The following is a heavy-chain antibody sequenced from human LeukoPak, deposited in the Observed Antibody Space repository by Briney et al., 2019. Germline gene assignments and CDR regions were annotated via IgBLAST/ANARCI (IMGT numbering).Heavy chain of an antibody. CDR2: IYYSGST. V-gene: IGHV4-59*01. J-gene: IGHJ4*02. D-gene: IGHD6-19*01. CDR3: ARDHSSGWYYYFDY. Sequence: SETLSLTCTVSGGSISSYYWSWLRQPPGKGLEWIGYIYYSGSTNYNPSLTSRVTISVDTSKNQFSLKLSSVTAADTAVYYCARDHSSGWYYYFDYWGQGTLVTVSS. CDR1: GGSISSYY.